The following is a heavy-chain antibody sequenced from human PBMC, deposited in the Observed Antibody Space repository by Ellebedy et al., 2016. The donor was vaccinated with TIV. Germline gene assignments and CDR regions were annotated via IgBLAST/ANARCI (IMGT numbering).Heavy chain of an antibody. CDR1: GFTFSNYA. CDR2: ISSDDRSNK. D-gene: IGHD3-10*01. J-gene: IGHJ4*02. V-gene: IGHV3-30-3*01. Sequence: PGGSLRLSCAASGFTFSNYAMHWVRQAPGKGLEWVADISSDDRSNKNHADAVKGRFTISRDNSKTTLYLQMTSLRAEDTAVYYCTKFRGFLWFGDFTDYWGQGTLVTVSS. CDR3: TKFRGFLWFGDFTDY.